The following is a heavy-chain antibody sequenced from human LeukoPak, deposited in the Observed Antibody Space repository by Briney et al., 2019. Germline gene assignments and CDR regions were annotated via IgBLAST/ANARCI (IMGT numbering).Heavy chain of an antibody. Sequence: GGSLRLSCAASGFTFSGYYMSWIRQAPGKGLEWVSYISSSSSYTNYADSVKGRFTISRDNAKNSLYLQMNSLRAEDTAVYYCARDPKLVTATYYYYYGMDVWGQGTTVTVSS. J-gene: IGHJ6*02. D-gene: IGHD2-21*02. CDR3: ARDPKLVTATYYYYYGMDV. CDR1: GFTFSGYY. V-gene: IGHV3-11*05. CDR2: ISSSSSYT.